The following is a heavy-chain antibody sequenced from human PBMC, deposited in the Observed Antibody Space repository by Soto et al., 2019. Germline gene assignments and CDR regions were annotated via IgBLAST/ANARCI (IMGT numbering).Heavy chain of an antibody. J-gene: IGHJ4*02. CDR1: GFTFSDYC. CDR3: ARDPREYYFDY. CDR2: ISSSGSTI. Sequence: QVQLVESGGGLVRPGGSLRLSCAASGFTFSDYCMTWIRQAPGKGLEWVSYISSSGSTIYYADSMKGRFTISRDNAKNSLYLQMNSLRAEDTAVYYCARDPREYYFDYWGQGTLVTVSS. V-gene: IGHV3-11*01.